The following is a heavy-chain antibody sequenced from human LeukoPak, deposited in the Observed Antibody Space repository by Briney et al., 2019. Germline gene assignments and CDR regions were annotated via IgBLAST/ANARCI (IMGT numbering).Heavy chain of an antibody. CDR3: ARAITRWYLPWGY. Sequence: GTSVKVSCKASGYTFTSYGISWVRQAPGQGLEWMGWISAYNGNTNYAQKLQGRVTMTRNTSISTAYMELSSLRSEDTAVYYCARAITRWYLPWGYWGQGTLVTVSS. D-gene: IGHD6-13*01. J-gene: IGHJ4*02. V-gene: IGHV1-18*01. CDR1: GYTFTSYG. CDR2: ISAYNGNT.